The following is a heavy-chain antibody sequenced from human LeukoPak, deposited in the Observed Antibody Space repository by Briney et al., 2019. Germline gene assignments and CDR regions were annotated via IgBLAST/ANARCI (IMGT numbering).Heavy chain of an antibody. CDR3: AKDGAGSQSYCSSTSCYVDY. CDR1: GGTFSSYA. D-gene: IGHD2-2*01. J-gene: IGHJ4*02. CDR2: IIPIFGTA. V-gene: IGHV1-69*06. Sequence: ASVKVSCKASGGTFSSYAISWVRQAPGQGLEWMGGIIPIFGTANYAQKFQGRVTITADKSTSTAYMELSSLRSEDTAVYYCAKDGAGSQSYCSSTSCYVDYWGQGTLVTVSS.